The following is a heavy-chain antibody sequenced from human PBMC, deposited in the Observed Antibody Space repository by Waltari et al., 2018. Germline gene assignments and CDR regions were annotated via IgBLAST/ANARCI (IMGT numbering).Heavy chain of an antibody. CDR2: VNTKNGHA. D-gene: IGHD4-17*01. Sequence: QVQLAQSGSELKEPGASVKVSCRTSGYTFTDYTINWERQAPGQGLEWMGWVNTKNGHATYVHGFTGRFVFSLDTSVSTTYLQITGLKAEDTAVYFCARALLGLTNRLDVWGQVTTVTISS. CDR3: ARALLGLTNRLDV. J-gene: IGHJ6*02. CDR1: GYTFTDYT. V-gene: IGHV7-4-1*02.